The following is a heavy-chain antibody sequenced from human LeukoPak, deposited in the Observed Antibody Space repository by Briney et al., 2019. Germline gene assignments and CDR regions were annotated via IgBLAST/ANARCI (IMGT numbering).Heavy chain of an antibody. J-gene: IGHJ4*02. CDR1: GFTFSSYS. CDR3: ATSHPTGSFDY. Sequence: GGSLRLSCAAPGFTFSSYSMNWVRQAPGKGLEWVSSISSSSSYIYYADSVKGRFTISRDNAKNSLYLQMNSLRAEDTAVYYCATSHPTGSFDYWGQGTLVTVSS. D-gene: IGHD1-1*01. CDR2: ISSSSSYI. V-gene: IGHV3-21*01.